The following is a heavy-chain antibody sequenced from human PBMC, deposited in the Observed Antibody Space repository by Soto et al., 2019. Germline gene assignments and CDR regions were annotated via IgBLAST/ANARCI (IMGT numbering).Heavy chain of an antibody. CDR1: GGTFSSYA. Sequence: GASVKVSCKASGGTFSSYAISWVRQAPGQGLEWMGGIIPIFGTANYAQKFQGRVTITADESTSTAYMELSSLRSEDTAVYYCASKKGIAAAGTWWFDPWGQGTPVTVSS. CDR2: IIPIFGTA. D-gene: IGHD6-13*01. V-gene: IGHV1-69*13. J-gene: IGHJ5*02. CDR3: ASKKGIAAAGTWWFDP.